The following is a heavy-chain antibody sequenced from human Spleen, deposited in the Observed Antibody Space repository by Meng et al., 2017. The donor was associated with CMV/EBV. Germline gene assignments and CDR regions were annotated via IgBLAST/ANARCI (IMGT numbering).Heavy chain of an antibody. CDR3: ARFSSYYYGMDV. J-gene: IGHJ6*02. CDR1: GYTFTGYY. Sequence: SVKVSCKASGYTFTGYYMHWVRQAPGQGLEWMGWINPNSGGTNYAQKFQGRVTMTRDTSISTAYMELSRLRSDDTAVYYCARFSSYYYGMDVWGQGTTVTVSS. CDR2: INPNSGGT. D-gene: IGHD6-6*01. V-gene: IGHV1-2*02.